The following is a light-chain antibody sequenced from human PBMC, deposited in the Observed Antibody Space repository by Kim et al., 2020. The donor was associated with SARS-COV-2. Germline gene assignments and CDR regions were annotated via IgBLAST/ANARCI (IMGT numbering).Light chain of an antibody. CDR3: NSRDSNDNVL. CDR2: GKN. CDR1: SLRSYY. Sequence: VALGQTVRITCQGDSLRSYYATWYQQKPEQAPIVVIYGKNNRPSGIPDRFSGSSSGNTASLTITGTQAGDEADYYCNSRDSNDNVLFGGGTQLTVL. V-gene: IGLV3-19*01. J-gene: IGLJ2*01.